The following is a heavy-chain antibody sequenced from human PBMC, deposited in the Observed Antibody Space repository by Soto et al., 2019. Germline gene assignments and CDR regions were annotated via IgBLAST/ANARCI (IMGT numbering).Heavy chain of an antibody. V-gene: IGHV4-4*02. D-gene: IGHD3-10*01. CDR1: GFSISSSYW. CDR2: IYQSGST. J-gene: IGHJ6*02. Sequence: PSETLSLTCDVSGFSISSSYWWNWFGQPPGTGLEWIGEIYQSGSTKYNPSLESRVTISVDKPKNQFSLKLSSVTAADTAVYYCARRVKRSYGMDVWGQGTTVTVSS. CDR3: ARRVKRSYGMDV.